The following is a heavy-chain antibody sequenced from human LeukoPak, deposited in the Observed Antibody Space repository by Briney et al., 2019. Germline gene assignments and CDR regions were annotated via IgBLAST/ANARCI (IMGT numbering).Heavy chain of an antibody. V-gene: IGHV3-30-3*01. CDR2: ISYDGSNK. CDR1: GFTFSSYA. J-gene: IGHJ4*02. CDR3: ARDGGEDDY. D-gene: IGHD2-21*01. Sequence: PGGSLRLSCAASGFTFSSYAMHWVRQAPGKGLEWVAVISYDGSNKYYADSVKGRFTISRDNSKNTLYLQMNSLRAEDTAVYYCARDGGEDDYWGQGTLVTVSS.